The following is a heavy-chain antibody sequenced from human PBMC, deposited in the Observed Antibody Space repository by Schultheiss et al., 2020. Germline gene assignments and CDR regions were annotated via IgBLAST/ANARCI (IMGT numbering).Heavy chain of an antibody. CDR2: INHSGST. Sequence: SETLSLTCTVSGGSISSYYWGWIRQPPGKGLEWIGEINHSGSTNYNPSLKSRVTISVDTSKNQFSLKLSSVTAADTAVYYCVGATTSDYYYYYMDVWGKGTTVTVSS. CDR3: VGATTSDYYYYYMDV. V-gene: IGHV4-34*01. D-gene: IGHD1-26*01. J-gene: IGHJ6*03. CDR1: GGSISSYY.